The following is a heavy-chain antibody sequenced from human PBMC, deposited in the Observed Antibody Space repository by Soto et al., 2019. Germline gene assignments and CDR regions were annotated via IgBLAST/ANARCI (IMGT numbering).Heavy chain of an antibody. D-gene: IGHD4-4*01. V-gene: IGHV3-23*01. CDR3: AKFSNYDLSWFDP. Sequence: GESLKISCAASGFTFSSYAMSWVRQAPGKGLEWVSAISGSGGSTYYADSVKGRFTISRDNSKNTLYLQMNSLRAEDTAVYYCAKFSNYDLSWFDPWGQGTLVTVSS. CDR2: ISGSGGST. CDR1: GFTFSSYA. J-gene: IGHJ5*02.